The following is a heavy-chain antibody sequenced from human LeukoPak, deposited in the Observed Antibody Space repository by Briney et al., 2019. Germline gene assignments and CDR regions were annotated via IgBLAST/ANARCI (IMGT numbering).Heavy chain of an antibody. J-gene: IGHJ3*02. CDR2: IYSGGST. Sequence: GGSLRLSCAASGFTVSSNYMSWVRQAPGKGLEWVSVIYSGGSTYYADSVKGRFTISRDDSKNTLYLQMNSLRAEDTAVYYCARYCSSTSCPTTDAFDIWGQGTMVTVSS. CDR3: ARYCSSTSCPTTDAFDI. D-gene: IGHD2-2*01. V-gene: IGHV3-66*01. CDR1: GFTVSSNY.